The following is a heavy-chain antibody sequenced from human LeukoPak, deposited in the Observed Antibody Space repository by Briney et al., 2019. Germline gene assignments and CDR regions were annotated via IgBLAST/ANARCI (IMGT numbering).Heavy chain of an antibody. CDR3: ARNNLSGGSCFDY. V-gene: IGHV4-59*01. J-gene: IGHJ4*02. Sequence: TSETLSLTCTVSGGSISSYYWSWIRQPPGKGLEWIGYIYYSGSTNYNPSLESRVTISVDTSKNQFSLKLSSVTAADTAVYYCARNNLSGGSCFDYWGQGTLVTVSS. D-gene: IGHD2-15*01. CDR1: GGSISSYY. CDR2: IYYSGST.